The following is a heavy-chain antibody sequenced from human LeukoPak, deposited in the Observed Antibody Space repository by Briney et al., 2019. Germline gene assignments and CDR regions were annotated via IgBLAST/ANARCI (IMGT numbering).Heavy chain of an antibody. V-gene: IGHV4-4*07. CDR1: GGSISNYY. J-gene: IGHJ6*03. D-gene: IGHD1-7*01. Sequence: SETLSLTCTVSGGSISNYYWSWIRQPAGKGLKWIGRVYTSGSTNYHPSLESRVTISVDKSKNQFSLKLSSVTAADTAVYYCARDAGTGTTGNYYYYMDVWGKGTTVTVSS. CDR3: ARDAGTGTTGNYYYYMDV. CDR2: VYTSGST.